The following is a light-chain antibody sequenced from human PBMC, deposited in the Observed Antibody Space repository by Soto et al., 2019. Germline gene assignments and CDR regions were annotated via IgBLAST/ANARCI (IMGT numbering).Light chain of an antibody. J-gene: IGKJ4*01. Sequence: EIGMTQSPATLSVSPGDRATLSCRASQSVDNDLAWYQQKPGQPPRLLIYDASTRATGIPARFSGSQSGTEFTLTISSLLSADFAVYYCQQYNNWPLTFGGGTKVET. CDR3: QQYNNWPLT. CDR1: QSVDND. CDR2: DAS. V-gene: IGKV3D-15*01.